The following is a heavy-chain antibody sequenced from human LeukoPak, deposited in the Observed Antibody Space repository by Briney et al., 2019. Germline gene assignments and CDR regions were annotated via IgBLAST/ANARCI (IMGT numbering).Heavy chain of an antibody. D-gene: IGHD3-22*01. CDR1: GFSFSTYA. CDR2: ISSNGGST. CDR3: ARAYYYDSSGYYRGYYFDY. V-gene: IGHV3-64*01. Sequence: GGSLRLSCAASGFSFSTYAMHWVRLAPGKGLEYVSAISSNGGSTYYANSVKGRFTISRDNSKNTLHLQMGSLRAEDMAVYYCARAYYYDSSGYYRGYYFDYWGQGTLVTVSS. J-gene: IGHJ4*02.